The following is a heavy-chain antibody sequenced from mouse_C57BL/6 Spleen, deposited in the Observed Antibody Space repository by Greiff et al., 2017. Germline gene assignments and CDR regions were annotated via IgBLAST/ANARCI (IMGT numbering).Heavy chain of an antibody. J-gene: IGHJ3*01. Sequence: VQLQQSGPELVKPGASVKISCKASGYSFTGYYMNWVKQSPEKSLEWIGEINPSTGGTTYNQKFKAKATLTVDKSSSTAYMQLKSLTSEDSAVYYCARSGLTGTEAWFAYWGQGTLVTVSA. CDR2: INPSTGGT. D-gene: IGHD4-1*01. V-gene: IGHV1-42*01. CDR1: GYSFTGYY. CDR3: ARSGLTGTEAWFAY.